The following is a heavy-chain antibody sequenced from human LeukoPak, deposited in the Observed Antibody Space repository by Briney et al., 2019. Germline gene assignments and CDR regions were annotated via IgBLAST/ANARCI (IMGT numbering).Heavy chain of an antibody. Sequence: SETLSLTCTVSGGSISSYYWSWIRQPPGKGLEWIGYIYYSGSTSYNPSLKSRVTISVDTSKNQFSLKLSSVTAADTAVYYCARALLRGYNYYFDYWGQGTLVTVSS. D-gene: IGHD5-24*01. CDR1: GGSISSYY. J-gene: IGHJ4*02. V-gene: IGHV4-59*01. CDR3: ARALLRGYNYYFDY. CDR2: IYYSGST.